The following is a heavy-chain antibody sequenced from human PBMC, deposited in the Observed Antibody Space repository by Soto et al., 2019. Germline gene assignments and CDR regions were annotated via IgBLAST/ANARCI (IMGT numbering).Heavy chain of an antibody. CDR3: ASGHKEGIYYYYYYGMDV. V-gene: IGHV1-69*13. CDR1: GGTLSSYA. D-gene: IGHD3-10*01. J-gene: IGHJ6*02. CDR2: IIPIFGTA. Sequence: SVKVSCKASGGTLSSYAISWVRQAPGQGLEWMGGIIPIFGTANYAQKFQGRVTITADESTSTAYMELSSLRSEDTAVYYCASGHKEGIYYYYYYGMDVWGQGTTVTVSS.